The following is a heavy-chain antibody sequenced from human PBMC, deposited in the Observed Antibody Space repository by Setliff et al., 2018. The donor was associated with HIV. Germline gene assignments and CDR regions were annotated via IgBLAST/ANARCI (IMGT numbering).Heavy chain of an antibody. CDR1: GFTFSSYW. J-gene: IGHJ3*02. V-gene: IGHV3-74*03. CDR2: VNTDGSST. CDR3: AKDRTMIVVVPMPPSDAFDI. Sequence: GGSLRLSCAASGFTFSSYWMHWVRQAPGKGLVWVSRVNTDGSSTKYADSVKGRFTISRDNSKNTLYLQMNSLRAEDTAVYYCAKDRTMIVVVPMPPSDAFDIWGQGTMVTVSS. D-gene: IGHD3-22*01.